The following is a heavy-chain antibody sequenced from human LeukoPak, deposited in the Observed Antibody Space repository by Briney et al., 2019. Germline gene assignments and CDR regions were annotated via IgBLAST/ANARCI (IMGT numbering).Heavy chain of an antibody. CDR2: IKPDGSET. CDR3: ARTLRFFRFLDV. J-gene: IGHJ6*02. V-gene: IGHV3-7*03. CDR1: GFTFSSYG. Sequence: GGSLRLSCAASGFTFSSYGMHWVRQAPGKGLEWVANIKPDGSETYSVDSVKGRFTISRDNAKNSLYLQMNSLRAEDTAVYYCARTLRFFRFLDVWGQGTTVTVSS. D-gene: IGHD3-3*01.